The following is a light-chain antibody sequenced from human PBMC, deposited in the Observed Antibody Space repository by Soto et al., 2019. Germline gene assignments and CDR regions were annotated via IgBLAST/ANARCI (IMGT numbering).Light chain of an antibody. J-gene: IGLJ3*02. V-gene: IGLV2-23*02. CDR2: EVS. Sequence: QSALTQPASVSGSPGQSISISCTGTSSDDGSYNLVSWYQQHPGKAPKLMIYEVSKRPSGVSNRFSGSKSGNTASLTISGLQAEDEADYYCCSYAGSSPLWVFGGGTKLTVL. CDR1: SSDDGSYNL. CDR3: CSYAGSSPLWV.